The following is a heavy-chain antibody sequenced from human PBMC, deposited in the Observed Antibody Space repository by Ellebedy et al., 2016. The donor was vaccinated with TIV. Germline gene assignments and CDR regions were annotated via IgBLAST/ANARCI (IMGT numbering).Heavy chain of an antibody. J-gene: IGHJ4*02. V-gene: IGHV3-21*05. CDR3: ARDPYHGALDY. Sequence: GESLKISCAASGFSFSSYSMNWVRQAPGKELEWLSFLSTGGDHINYADSAKGRFSISRDNAKNSLYLHLDSLRVEDTAVYYCARDPYHGALDYWGQGTPVAVSS. D-gene: IGHD4-17*01. CDR2: LSTGGDHI. CDR1: GFSFSSYS.